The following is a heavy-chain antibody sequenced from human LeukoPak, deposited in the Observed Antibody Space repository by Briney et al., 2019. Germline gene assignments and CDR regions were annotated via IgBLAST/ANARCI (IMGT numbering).Heavy chain of an antibody. V-gene: IGHV1-69*06. CDR3: ARDKDGSWYRLFDY. J-gene: IGHJ4*02. CDR2: IIPIFGTA. Sequence: ASVKVSCKASGGTFSSYAISWVRQAPGQGLEWMGGIIPIFGTANYAQKFQGRVTITADKSTSTAYMELSSLRSEDTAVYYCARDKDGSWYRLFDYWGQGTLVTVSS. D-gene: IGHD6-13*01. CDR1: GGTFSSYA.